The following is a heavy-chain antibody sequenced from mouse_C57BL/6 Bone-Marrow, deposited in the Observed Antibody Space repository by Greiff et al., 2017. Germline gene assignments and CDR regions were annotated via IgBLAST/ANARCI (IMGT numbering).Heavy chain of an antibody. Sequence: EVKLQESGGGLVQPGESLKLSCESNEYEFPSHDMSWVRKTPEKRLELVAAINSDGGSTYYPDTMERRFIISRDNTKKTLYLQMSSLRSEETALYYCASPTMITTGYAMDYWGQGTSVTVSS. CDR1: EYEFPSHD. J-gene: IGHJ4*01. V-gene: IGHV5-2*01. CDR3: ASPTMITTGYAMDY. CDR2: INSDGGST. D-gene: IGHD2-4*01.